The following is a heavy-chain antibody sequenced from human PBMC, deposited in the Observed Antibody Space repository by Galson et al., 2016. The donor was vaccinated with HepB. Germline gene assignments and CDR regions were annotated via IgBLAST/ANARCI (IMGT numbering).Heavy chain of an antibody. V-gene: IGHV3-30*18. CDR2: ISYDGGDK. J-gene: IGHJ4*02. Sequence: SLRLSCAASGFTFTYAWMSWVRQAPGKGLEWVAVISYDGGDKHYADSVKGRFTVSRDNSKNALFLQMNSLRVEDTAVYYCAKLDCGRDCPRDDWGQGTQVTVS. D-gene: IGHD2-21*02. CDR1: GFTFTYAW. CDR3: AKLDCGRDCPRDD.